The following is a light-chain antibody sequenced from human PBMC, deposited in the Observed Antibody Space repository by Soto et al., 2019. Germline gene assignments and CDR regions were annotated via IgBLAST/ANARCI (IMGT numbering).Light chain of an antibody. J-gene: IGLJ3*02. Sequence: QSLLTQPPSASGTPGQRVTISCAGSSSNIGSNYVYWYQQLPGTAPKLLIYRNNQRPSGVPDRFSGSKSGTSASLAITGLPSEDEGDYYCAAWDVSLRGQVFGGGTKVTVL. CDR1: SSNIGSNY. CDR3: AAWDVSLRGQV. V-gene: IGLV1-47*01. CDR2: RNN.